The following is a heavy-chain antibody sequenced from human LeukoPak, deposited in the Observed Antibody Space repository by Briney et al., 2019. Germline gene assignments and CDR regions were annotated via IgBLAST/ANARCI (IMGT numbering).Heavy chain of an antibody. D-gene: IGHD2-2*01. CDR2: IYYSGST. CDR1: GGSISDYY. CDR3: ARGDFCSSSSCYLRPMDV. Sequence: SETLSLTCTVSGGSISDYYWSWIRQSPGKGLEWIGYIYYSGSTTYNPSLKSRVTTSVDTAKNQFSLKLGSVTAADTAVYYCARGDFCSSSSCYLRPMDVWGKGTTVTVSS. J-gene: IGHJ6*03. V-gene: IGHV4-59*01.